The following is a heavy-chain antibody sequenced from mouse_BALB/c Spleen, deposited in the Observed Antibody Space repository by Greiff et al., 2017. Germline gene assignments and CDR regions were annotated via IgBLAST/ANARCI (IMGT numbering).Heavy chain of an antibody. J-gene: IGHJ4*01. D-gene: IGHD2-14*01. CDR3: ARRYGENYYAMGY. V-gene: IGHV1-4*01. CDR1: GYTFTSYT. Sequence: QVQLQQSGAELARPGASVKMSCKASGYTFTSYTMHWVIQRPGQGLEWIGYINPSSGYTNYNQNFKDKATLTADKSSSTAYMQLSSLTSEDSAVYDCARRYGENYYAMGYRGEGTSGTVSS. CDR2: INPSSGYT.